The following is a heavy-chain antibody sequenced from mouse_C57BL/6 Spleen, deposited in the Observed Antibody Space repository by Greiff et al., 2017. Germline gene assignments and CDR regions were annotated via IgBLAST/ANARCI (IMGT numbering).Heavy chain of an antibody. CDR1: GFTFTDYY. CDR3: ASYNWDWDFGV. CDR2: IDPEDGET. Sequence: EVQLQQSGAELVKPGASVKLSCTASGFTFTDYYMHWVKQRTEQGLEWIGRIDPEDGETKYAPKFKGKATITADTSSNTAYLQLSSLTSEDTAFYYWASYNWDWDFGVWGTGTTVTVAS. V-gene: IGHV14-2*01. J-gene: IGHJ1*03. D-gene: IGHD4-1*01.